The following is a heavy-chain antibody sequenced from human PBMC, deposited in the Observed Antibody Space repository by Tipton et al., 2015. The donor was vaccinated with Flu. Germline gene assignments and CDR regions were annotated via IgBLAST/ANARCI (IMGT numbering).Heavy chain of an antibody. V-gene: IGHV1-18*01. Sequence: QLVQSGAEVKKPGASVKLSCKASGYSFTSYEITWVRQAPGQGLELVGWISGYNGNTKYTQKFQGRVTVTADTPTTTAFMELTSLTSADTAMYYCARKEENGAYVYFDYWGQGTLVTVSS. CDR3: ARKEENGAYVYFDY. CDR2: ISGYNGNT. CDR1: GYSFTSYE. D-gene: IGHD4-17*01. J-gene: IGHJ4*02.